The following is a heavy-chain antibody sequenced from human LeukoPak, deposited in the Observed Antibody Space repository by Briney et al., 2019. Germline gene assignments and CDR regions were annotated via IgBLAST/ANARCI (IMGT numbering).Heavy chain of an antibody. J-gene: IGHJ4*02. CDR1: GYTFTSYD. CDR2: MNPNSGNT. D-gene: IGHD3-10*01. V-gene: IGHV1-8*01. CDR3: AKGRAGRGSRTPLLDY. Sequence: ASVKVSCKTSGYTFTSYDISWVRQATGQGLEWMGWMNPNSGNTGYAQKFQGRVTMTRSTSINTAYMELSGLRSEDTAVYYCAKGRAGRGSRTPLLDYWGQGTLVTVSS.